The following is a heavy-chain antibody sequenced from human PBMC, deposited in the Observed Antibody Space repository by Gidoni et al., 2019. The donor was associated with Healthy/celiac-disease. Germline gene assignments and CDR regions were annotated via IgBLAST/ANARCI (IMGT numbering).Heavy chain of an antibody. Sequence: QVQLVQSGAEVKKPGSSVKVSCKASGGTFSRYTISWVRQAPGQGLEWMGRIIPILGIANYAQKFQGRVTITADKSTSTAYMELSSLRSEDTAVYYCARGSEGYCSSTSCQALDYWGQGTLVTVSS. CDR3: ARGSEGYCSSTSCQALDY. CDR1: GGTFSRYT. J-gene: IGHJ4*02. CDR2: IIPILGIA. D-gene: IGHD2-2*01. V-gene: IGHV1-69*02.